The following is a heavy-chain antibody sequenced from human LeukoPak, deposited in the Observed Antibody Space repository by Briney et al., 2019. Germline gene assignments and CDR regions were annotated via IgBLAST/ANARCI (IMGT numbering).Heavy chain of an antibody. CDR3: ARRQWLPSFGTGAFDI. CDR1: GGSISSYY. Sequence: SETLSLTCTVSGGSISSYYWSWIRQPPGKGLEWIGYIYYSGSTSYNPSLKSRVTISVDTSKNQFSLKLSSVTAADTAVYYCARRQWLPSFGTGAFDIWGQGTMVTVSS. J-gene: IGHJ3*02. CDR2: IYYSGST. V-gene: IGHV4-59*08. D-gene: IGHD6-19*01.